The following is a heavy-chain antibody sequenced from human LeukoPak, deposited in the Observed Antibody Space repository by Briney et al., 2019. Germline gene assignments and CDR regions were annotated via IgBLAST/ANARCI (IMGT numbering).Heavy chain of an antibody. J-gene: IGHJ4*02. CDR3: ARAKFSSNWYYFDY. V-gene: IGHV3-53*01. CDR2: IYSGGST. D-gene: IGHD6-13*01. Sequence: PGGSLRLSCAASGFIVSSSYITWVRQAPGKGLEWVSVIYSGGSTYYADPVKGRFTISRDNSKNTLYLQMNSLRAEDTAVYYCARAKFSSNWYYFDYWGQGTLVTVSS. CDR1: GFIVSSSY.